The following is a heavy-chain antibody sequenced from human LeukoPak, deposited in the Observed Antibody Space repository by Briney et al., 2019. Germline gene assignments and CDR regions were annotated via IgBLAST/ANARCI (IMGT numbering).Heavy chain of an antibody. CDR2: ISAYNGNT. V-gene: IGHV1-18*01. D-gene: IGHD5-18*01. J-gene: IGHJ4*02. Sequence: VASVKVSCKASGYTFTSSGFCWVRQAPGQGLEWMGRISAYNGNTNYAQNLQGRVTMTTDTSTSTAYMELRSLRSDDTAVYYCARPAMGQFDYWGQGTLVTVSS. CDR1: GYTFTSSG. CDR3: ARPAMGQFDY.